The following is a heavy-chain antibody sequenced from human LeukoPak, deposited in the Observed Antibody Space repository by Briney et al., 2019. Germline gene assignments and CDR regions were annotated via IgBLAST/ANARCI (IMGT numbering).Heavy chain of an antibody. Sequence: GGSLRLSCAASGFTFSSYAMSWVRQAPGKGLEWVSAISGSGGSTYYADSVKGRFTISRDNSKNTLYLQMNSLRAEDTAVYYCARAGSGYEDGFDYWGQGTLVTVSS. CDR1: GFTFSSYA. D-gene: IGHD5-12*01. J-gene: IGHJ4*02. CDR3: ARAGSGYEDGFDY. V-gene: IGHV3-23*01. CDR2: ISGSGGST.